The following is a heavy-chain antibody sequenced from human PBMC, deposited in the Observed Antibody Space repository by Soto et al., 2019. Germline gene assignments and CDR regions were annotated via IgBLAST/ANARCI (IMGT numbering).Heavy chain of an antibody. J-gene: IGHJ6*02. V-gene: IGHV1-69*01. D-gene: IGHD2-2*01. Sequence: QVQLVQSGAEVKKPGSSVKVSCKASGGNFSSYAISWVRQAPGQGLEWMGGIIPISGTANYAQKFQGRVTIAADESTSTVYMELSSLRSDDTAVYFCARLQGSSTSLEIYYYYYYGMDVWGQGTTVTVSS. CDR2: IIPISGTA. CDR1: GGNFSSYA. CDR3: ARLQGSSTSLEIYYYYYYGMDV.